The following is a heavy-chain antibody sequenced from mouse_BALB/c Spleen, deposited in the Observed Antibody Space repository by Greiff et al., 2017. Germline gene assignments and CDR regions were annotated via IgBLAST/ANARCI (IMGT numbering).Heavy chain of an antibody. D-gene: IGHD2-3*01. CDR2: ISYDGSN. CDR3: AREPIYDGYYLYAMDY. Sequence: EVQLVESGPGLVKPSQSLSLTCSVTGYSITSGYYRNWIRQFPGNKLEWMGYISYDGSNNYNPSLNNRISITRDTSKNQFFLKLNSVTTEDTATYYCAREPIYDGYYLYAMDYWGQGTSVTVSS. V-gene: IGHV3-6*02. CDR1: GYSITSGYY. J-gene: IGHJ4*01.